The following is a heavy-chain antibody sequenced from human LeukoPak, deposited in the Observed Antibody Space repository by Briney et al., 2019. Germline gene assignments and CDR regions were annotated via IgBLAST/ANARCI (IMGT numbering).Heavy chain of an antibody. Sequence: ASVKVSFKASGYSFTSYGFSWVRQAPGQGLEWMGWISAYDGNTNCAQKVHDRVTMTTDSSTSTAYMELRSLRSDDTAVYYCAKMGASSGYSPIHHWGQGTLVTVSS. V-gene: IGHV1-18*01. CDR3: AKMGASSGYSPIHH. CDR2: ISAYDGNT. CDR1: GYSFTSYG. D-gene: IGHD3-22*01. J-gene: IGHJ5*02.